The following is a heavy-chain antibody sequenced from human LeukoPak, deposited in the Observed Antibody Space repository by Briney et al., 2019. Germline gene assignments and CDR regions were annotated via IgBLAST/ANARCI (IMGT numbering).Heavy chain of an antibody. CDR3: ARQLGYCSSTSCYADKVDY. J-gene: IGHJ4*02. V-gene: IGHV4-39*01. CDR1: GGSISSSSYY. D-gene: IGHD2-2*01. Sequence: KPSETLSPTCTVSGGSISSSSYYWGWIRQPPGKGLEWIGSIYYSGSTYYSPSLKSRVTISVDTSKNQFSLKLSSVTAADTAVYYCARQLGYCSSTSCYADKVDYWGQGTLVTVSS. CDR2: IYYSGST.